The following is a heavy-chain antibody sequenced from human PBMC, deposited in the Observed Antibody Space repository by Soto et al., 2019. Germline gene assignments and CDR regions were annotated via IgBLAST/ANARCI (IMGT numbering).Heavy chain of an antibody. CDR3: ARDRENDYGDYRPDYYYYYGMDV. V-gene: IGHV1-69*12. D-gene: IGHD4-17*01. CDR2: IIPIFGTA. J-gene: IGHJ6*02. CDR1: GGTFSSYA. Sequence: QVQLVQSGAEVKKPGSSVKVSCKASGGTFSSYAISWVRQAPGQGLEWMGGIIPIFGTANYAQKFQGRVTITADESTSTAYMELSSLRSDDTAVYYCARDRENDYGDYRPDYYYYYGMDVWGQGTTVTVSS.